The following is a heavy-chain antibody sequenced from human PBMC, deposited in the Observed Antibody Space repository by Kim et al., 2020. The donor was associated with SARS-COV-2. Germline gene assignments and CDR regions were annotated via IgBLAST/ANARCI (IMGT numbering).Heavy chain of an antibody. CDR1: GFIFSGYG. D-gene: IGHD2-21*01. CDR3: AKSRGGYYFQSPLDV. J-gene: IGHJ6*02. V-gene: IGHV3-30*18. Sequence: GGSLRLSCAASGFIFSGYGMHWVRQAPGKGLEWVAVITYDGSNKYYADSVKDRFTISRDNSKNTMYLQMNSLRPEDTAVYYCAKSRGGYYFQSPLDVWGQGTTVTVFS. CDR2: ITYDGSNK.